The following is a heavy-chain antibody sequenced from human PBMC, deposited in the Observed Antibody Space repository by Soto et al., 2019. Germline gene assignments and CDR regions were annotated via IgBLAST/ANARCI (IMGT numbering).Heavy chain of an antibody. CDR3: ARSRVSSGYYSGFDY. J-gene: IGHJ4*02. V-gene: IGHV3-43D*04. Sequence: GGSLRLACAASGFTFEDYAMHWVRQAPGKGLEWVSLISWDGGSTYYADSVKGRFTISRDNSKNSLYLQMNSLRAEDTALYYCARSRVSSGYYSGFDYWGQGTLVTVSS. CDR2: ISWDGGST. CDR1: GFTFEDYA. D-gene: IGHD3-22*01.